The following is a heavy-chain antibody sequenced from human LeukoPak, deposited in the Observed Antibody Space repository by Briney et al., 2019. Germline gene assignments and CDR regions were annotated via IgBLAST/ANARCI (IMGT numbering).Heavy chain of an antibody. D-gene: IGHD2-15*01. J-gene: IGHJ6*03. CDR3: ARGYCSGGSCYSYYYYNYMEV. V-gene: IGHV4-39*07. CDR2: IHYSGST. Sequence: PSETLSLTCTVSGGSISSSSYYWGWIRQPPGKGLEWIGSIHYSGSTNYNPSLKGRVTISVDTSKNQFSLKLSSVTAADTAVYYCARGYCSGGSCYSYYYYNYMEVWGKGTTVSVSS. CDR1: GGSISSSSYY.